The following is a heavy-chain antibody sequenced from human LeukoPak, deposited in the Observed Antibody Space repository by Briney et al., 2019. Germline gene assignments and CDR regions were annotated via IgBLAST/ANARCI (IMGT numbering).Heavy chain of an antibody. V-gene: IGHV3-7*01. D-gene: IGHD3-10*01. CDR1: GFTFSSFW. J-gene: IGHJ3*02. CDR2: IKQDGSEK. CDR3: ARIKEYGFDI. Sequence: PGGSLRLPCAASGFTFSSFWMSWVRQAPGKGLEWVANIKQDGSEKYYLDSVKGRFTISRDNAKNSLYLQMNSLRAEDTAVYSCARIKEYGFDIWGQGTMVTVSS.